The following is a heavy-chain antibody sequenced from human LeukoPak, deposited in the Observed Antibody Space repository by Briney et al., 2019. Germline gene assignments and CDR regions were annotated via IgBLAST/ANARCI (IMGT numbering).Heavy chain of an antibody. CDR3: ARGGLVYAAGLDY. D-gene: IGHD3/OR15-3a*01. CDR1: GGSFSGYY. J-gene: IGHJ4*02. Sequence: RPSETLSLTCAVYGGSFSGYYWSWIRQPPGKGLEWIGEINHSGSTNYNPSLKSRVTISVDTSKNQFSLKLSSVTAADTAVYYCARGGLVYAAGLDYWGQGTLVTVSS. V-gene: IGHV4-34*01. CDR2: INHSGST.